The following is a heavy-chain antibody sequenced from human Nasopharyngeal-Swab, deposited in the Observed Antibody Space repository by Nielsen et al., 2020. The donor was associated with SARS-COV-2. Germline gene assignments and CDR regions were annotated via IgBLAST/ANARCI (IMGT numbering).Heavy chain of an antibody. CDR1: GFTFSSYA. CDR2: ISGSGGST. J-gene: IGHJ4*02. V-gene: IGHV3-23*01. Sequence: LSLTCAASGFTFSSYAMSWVRQAPGKGLEWVSAISGSGGSTYYADSVKGWFTISRDNSKNTLYLQMNSLRAEDTAVYYCARDQRSYFDYWGQGTLVTVSS. CDR3: ARDQRSYFDY.